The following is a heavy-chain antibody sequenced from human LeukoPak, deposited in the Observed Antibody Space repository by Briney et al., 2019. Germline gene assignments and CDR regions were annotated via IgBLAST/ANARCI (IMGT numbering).Heavy chain of an antibody. CDR1: GGTLSSYP. V-gene: IGHV1-69*02. Sequence: ASVKVSCKASGGTLSSYPVSWVRQAPGQGLELMGRIIPILDLTNYAQRFQGRVTITADTSTSTVYMELNSLRSEDTAVYYCASRYYDSSRYYQYYFDYWGQGTLVTVSS. D-gene: IGHD3-22*01. CDR2: IIPILDLT. J-gene: IGHJ4*02. CDR3: ASRYYDSSRYYQYYFDY.